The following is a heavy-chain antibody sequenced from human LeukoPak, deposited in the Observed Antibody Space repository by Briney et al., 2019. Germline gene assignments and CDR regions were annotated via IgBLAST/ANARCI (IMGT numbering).Heavy chain of an antibody. CDR1: GYTFTSYD. CDR2: MNPNSGNS. J-gene: IGHJ6*02. V-gene: IGHV1-8*01. Sequence: ASVKVSCKASGYTFTSYDMNWVRQATGRGLAWMGWMNPNSGNSGYAQKFQGRVTMTRNTSISTAYMELSSLRSEDTAVYYCARGVGRRSYQLLFRHYYYGMDVWGQGTTVTVSS. D-gene: IGHD2-2*01. CDR3: ARGVGRRSYQLLFRHYYYGMDV.